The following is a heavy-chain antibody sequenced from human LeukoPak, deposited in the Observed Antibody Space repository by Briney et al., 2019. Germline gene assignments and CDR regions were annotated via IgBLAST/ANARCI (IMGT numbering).Heavy chain of an antibody. V-gene: IGHV4-34*01. D-gene: IGHD3-9*01. J-gene: IGHJ4*02. Sequence: SETLSLTCAVYGGSFSGYYWSWLRQPPGKGLEWIGEINHSGSTNYNPSLKSRVTISVDTSKNQFSLKLSSVTAADTAVYYCARRHTTDILTGYLDYWGQGTLVTVSS. CDR1: GGSFSGYY. CDR2: INHSGST. CDR3: ARRHTTDILTGYLDY.